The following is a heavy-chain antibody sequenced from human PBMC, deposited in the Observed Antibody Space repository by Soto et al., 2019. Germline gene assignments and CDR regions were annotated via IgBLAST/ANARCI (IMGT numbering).Heavy chain of an antibody. CDR3: AKDRGRYCSGVSFILFDA. CDR2: ISYDGNYK. CDR1: DFTFSDYV. D-gene: IGHD2-15*01. V-gene: IGHV3-30*18. Sequence: QVQLVESGGGVVQPGRSLRLSCAASDFTFSDYVMHWVRQAPGKGLEWVARISYDGNYKYYADTVKGRFTISRDTSKNTLFLQMNSLKAEDMAVYYCAKDRGRYCSGVSFILFDAWGQGTLVTVSS. J-gene: IGHJ5*02.